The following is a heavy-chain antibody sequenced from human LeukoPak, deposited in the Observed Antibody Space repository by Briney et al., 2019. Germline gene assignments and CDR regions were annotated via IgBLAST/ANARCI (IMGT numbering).Heavy chain of an antibody. V-gene: IGHV4-39*07. CDR1: RGSICSGMYY. D-gene: IGHD6-13*01. CDR3: ARHRSPNHIAAAGNYYSYYMEV. Sequence: LETPSLSCIVPRGSICSGMYYRGWIRQPPGKWLEWIGSIYYSGSTYYKPSLKSGAPSSVDTSRNQCSLKLSSVTAADTAVYYCARHRSPNHIAAAGNYYSYYMEVWGKGTTVTLSS. CDR2: IYYSGST. J-gene: IGHJ6*03.